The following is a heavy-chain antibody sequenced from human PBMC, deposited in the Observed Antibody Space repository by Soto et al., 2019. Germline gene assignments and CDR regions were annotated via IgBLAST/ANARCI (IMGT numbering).Heavy chain of an antibody. CDR2: IYYSGST. D-gene: IGHD5-12*01. V-gene: IGHV4-59*01. CDR1: GGSISSYY. J-gene: IGHJ4*02. Sequence: SETLSLTCTVSGGSISSYYWSWIRQPPGKGLEWIGYIYYSGSTNYNPSLKSRVTISVDTSKNQFSLKLSSVTAADTAVYYCARDRDGYTAPFDYWGQGTLVTVSS. CDR3: ARDRDGYTAPFDY.